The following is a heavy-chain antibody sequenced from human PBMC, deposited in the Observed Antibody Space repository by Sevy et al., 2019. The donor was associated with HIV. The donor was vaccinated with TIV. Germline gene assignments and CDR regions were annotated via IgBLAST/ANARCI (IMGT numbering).Heavy chain of an antibody. V-gene: IGHV1-2*06. CDR3: ARVATYSRLGFDY. D-gene: IGHD6-13*01. CDR1: GYTFTGYY. CDR2: INPNSGGT. J-gene: IGHJ4*02. Sequence: ASVKVSCKASGYTFTGYYMHWVRQAPGQGLEWMGRINPNSGGTNYAQKFQGRVTMTRETSISTAYMELGRLRSDDTAVYYCARVATYSRLGFDYWGQGTLVTVSS.